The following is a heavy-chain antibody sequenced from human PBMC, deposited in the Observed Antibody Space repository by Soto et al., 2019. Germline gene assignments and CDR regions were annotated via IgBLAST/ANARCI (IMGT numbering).Heavy chain of an antibody. CDR1: GGSFSGYY. CDR3: ARETLRYFDWSGSYYFDY. CDR2: INHSGST. D-gene: IGHD3-9*01. V-gene: IGHV4-34*01. Sequence: SETLSLTCAVYGGSFSGYYWSWIRQPPGKGLEWIGEINHSGSTNYNPSLKSRVTISVDTSKNQFSLKLSSVTAADTAVYYCARETLRYFDWSGSYYFDYWGQRTLVTVSS. J-gene: IGHJ4*02.